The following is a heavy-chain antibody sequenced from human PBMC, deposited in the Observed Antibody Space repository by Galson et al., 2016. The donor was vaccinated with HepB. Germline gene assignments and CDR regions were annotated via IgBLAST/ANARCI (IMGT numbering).Heavy chain of an antibody. V-gene: IGHV3-21*01. CDR2: ISSTGNII. Sequence: SLRLSCAASGFTFSSFSINWIRQAPGKGLEWVSSISSTGNIIYYADSVQGRFTISRDNARNALYLQMNSLRGEDMAVYYCVRDALPEIMGNDYFDSWGLGTLVTVSS. CDR1: GFTFSSFS. D-gene: IGHD1-26*01. J-gene: IGHJ4*02. CDR3: VRDALPEIMGNDYFDS.